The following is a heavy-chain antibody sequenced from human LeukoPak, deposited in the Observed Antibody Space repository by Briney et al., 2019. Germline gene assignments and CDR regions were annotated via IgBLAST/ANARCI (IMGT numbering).Heavy chain of an antibody. Sequence: GGSLRLSCAASGFTFSSYAMRWVRQAPGKGLEWVAVISYDGSNKYYADSVKGRFTISRDNSKNTLYLQMNSLRAEDTAVYYCARDKGTARLYYDFNYSGDYWGQGTLVTVSS. V-gene: IGHV3-30-3*01. CDR2: ISYDGSNK. CDR1: GFTFSSYA. CDR3: ARDKGTARLYYDFNYSGDY. D-gene: IGHD3-3*01. J-gene: IGHJ4*02.